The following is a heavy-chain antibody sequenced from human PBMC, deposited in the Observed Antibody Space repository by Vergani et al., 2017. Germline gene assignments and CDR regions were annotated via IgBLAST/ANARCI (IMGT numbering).Heavy chain of an antibody. J-gene: IGHJ6*02. CDR2: MNPNSGNT. D-gene: IGHD1-26*01. V-gene: IGHV1-8*03. CDR3: ARLRIVGATDYYYGMEV. Sequence: QVQLVQSGAEVKKPGASVKVSCKASGYTFTSYDINWVRQATGQGLEWMGWMNPNSGNTGYAQKFQGRVTITRNTSISTAYMELSSLRSEDTAVYYCARLRIVGATDYYYGMEVWGQGTTVTVSS. CDR1: GYTFTSYD.